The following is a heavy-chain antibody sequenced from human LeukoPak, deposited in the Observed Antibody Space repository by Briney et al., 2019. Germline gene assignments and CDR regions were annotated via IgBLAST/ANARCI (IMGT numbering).Heavy chain of an antibody. Sequence: GGSLRLSCAASGFTFRTYAMSWVRQAPGKGLEWVSTISGSGGDIFHADSAKGRFTISRDNSKNTLYLQMTSLKGDDTAVYYRAKAMGQWLYLSENWGQGTLVTVSS. V-gene: IGHV3-23*01. CDR2: ISGSGGDI. CDR1: GFTFRTYA. J-gene: IGHJ4*02. D-gene: IGHD5-12*01. CDR3: AKAMGQWLYLSEN.